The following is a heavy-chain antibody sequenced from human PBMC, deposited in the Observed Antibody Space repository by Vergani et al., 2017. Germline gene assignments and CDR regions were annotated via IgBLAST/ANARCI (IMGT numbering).Heavy chain of an antibody. CDR3: ARGRGRITARYYGSGSYYPLDY. Sequence: QLQLQESGPGLVKPSETLSLTCTVSGGSISSSSYYWGWIRQPPGKGLEWIGSIYYSGSTYYNPSLKSRVTISVDTSKNQFSLKLSSVTAADTAVYYCARGRGRITARYYGSGSYYPLDYWGQGTLVTVSS. CDR1: GGSISSSSYY. J-gene: IGHJ4*02. V-gene: IGHV4-39*01. CDR2: IYYSGST. D-gene: IGHD3-10*01.